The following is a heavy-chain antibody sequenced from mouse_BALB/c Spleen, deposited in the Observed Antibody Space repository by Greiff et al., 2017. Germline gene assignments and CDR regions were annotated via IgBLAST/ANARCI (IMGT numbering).Heavy chain of an antibody. Sequence: EVQLVESGPSLVKPSQTLSLSCSVTGDSITSGYWNWIRKFPGNKLEYMGYISYSGSTNYNPTLKSRISITRDTAKNQYYLQLNSVTTEDTATYYCARRYGYGGYFDVWGAGTTVTVSS. D-gene: IGHD2-2*01. CDR1: GDSITSGY. V-gene: IGHV3-8*02. CDR3: ARRYGYGGYFDV. CDR2: ISYSGST. J-gene: IGHJ1*01.